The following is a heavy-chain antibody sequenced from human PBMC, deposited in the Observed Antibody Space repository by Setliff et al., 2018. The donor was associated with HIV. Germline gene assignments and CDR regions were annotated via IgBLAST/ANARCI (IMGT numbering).Heavy chain of an antibody. Sequence: PGGSLRLSCAASGFTFSSYGMNWVRQAPGKGLEWVAVMSYDGSNKYYADSVKGRFTISRDNAKNTLYLQVNSLRAEDTAVYYCVFAGGGGGVFWGQGTLVTVSS. CDR2: MSYDGSNK. J-gene: IGHJ4*02. V-gene: IGHV3-30*03. D-gene: IGHD3-10*02. CDR3: VFAGGGGGVF. CDR1: GFTFSSYG.